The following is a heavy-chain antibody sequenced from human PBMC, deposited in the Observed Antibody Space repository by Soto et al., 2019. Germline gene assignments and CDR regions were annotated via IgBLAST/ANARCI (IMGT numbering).Heavy chain of an antibody. CDR3: ARDRAYYDFWSGYTNYYYGMDV. CDR1: GYTFTSYG. CDR2: ISAYNGNT. D-gene: IGHD3-3*01. Sequence: QVQLVQSGAEVKKPGASVKVSCKASGYTFTSYGISWVRQAPGQGLEWMGWISAYNGNTNYAQKLQGRVTMTTDTSTSKAYMELRSLRSDDTAVYYCARDRAYYDFWSGYTNYYYGMDVWGQGTTVTVSS. J-gene: IGHJ6*02. V-gene: IGHV1-18*01.